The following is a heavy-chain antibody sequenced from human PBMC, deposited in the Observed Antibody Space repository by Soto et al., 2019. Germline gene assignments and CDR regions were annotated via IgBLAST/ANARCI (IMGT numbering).Heavy chain of an antibody. D-gene: IGHD6-19*01. Sequence: VVESGGGSVQPGGSLRLSCEVSGFTFSSYGMSWVRQAPGKGLEWVSSISGSGDSTDYADSVKGRFTISRDNSKNTLYLQMNSLRSEDTALYYCSKFPLQWLVPAYLLYYWGQGTLVTVSS. J-gene: IGHJ4*02. CDR3: SKFPLQWLVPAYLLYY. V-gene: IGHV3-23*04. CDR1: GFTFSSYG. CDR2: ISGSGDST.